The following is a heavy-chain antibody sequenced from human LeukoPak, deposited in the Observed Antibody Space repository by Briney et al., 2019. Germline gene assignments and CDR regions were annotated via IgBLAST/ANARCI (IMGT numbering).Heavy chain of an antibody. CDR3: ARSVATYGPRDAFDI. J-gene: IGHJ3*02. CDR1: GYTFTSYA. V-gene: IGHV1-69*13. D-gene: IGHD5-12*01. Sequence: SVKVSCKASGYTFTSYAISWVRQAPGQGLEWMGGIIPIFGTANYAQKFQGRVTITADESTSTAYMELSSLRSEDTAVYYCARSVATYGPRDAFDIWGQGTMVTVSS. CDR2: IIPIFGTA.